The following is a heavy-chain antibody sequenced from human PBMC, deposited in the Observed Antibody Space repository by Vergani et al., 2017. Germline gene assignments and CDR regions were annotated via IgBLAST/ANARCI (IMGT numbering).Heavy chain of an antibody. V-gene: IGHV3-33*06. CDR1: GFTFSSYG. D-gene: IGHD1-26*01. J-gene: IGHJ4*02. CDR2: IWYDGSNK. Sequence: QVQLVESGGGVVQPGGSLRLSCAASGFTFSSYGMHWVRQAPGKGLEWVAVIWYDGSNKYYADSVKGRFTISRDNSKNTLYLQMNSLRAEDTAVYYCAKGMLKYSGSYSSFDYWGQGTLVTVSS. CDR3: AKGMLKYSGSYSSFDY.